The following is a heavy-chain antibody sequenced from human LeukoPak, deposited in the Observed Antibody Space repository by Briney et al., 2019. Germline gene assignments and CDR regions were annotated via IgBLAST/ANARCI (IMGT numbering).Heavy chain of an antibody. CDR1: GGSISSGSYY. CDR2: IYTSGST. V-gene: IGHV4-61*02. D-gene: IGHD3-22*01. J-gene: IGHJ4*02. Sequence: NSSETLSLTCTVSGGSISSGSYYWSWIRQPAGKGLEWIGRIYTSGSTNYNPSLKSRVTISVDTSKNQFSLKLSSVTAADTAVYYCARVNSSGGFDYWGQGTLVTVSS. CDR3: ARVNSSGGFDY.